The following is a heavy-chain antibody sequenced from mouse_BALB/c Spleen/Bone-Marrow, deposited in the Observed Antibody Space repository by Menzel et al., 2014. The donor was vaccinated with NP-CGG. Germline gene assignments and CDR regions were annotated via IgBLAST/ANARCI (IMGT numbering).Heavy chain of an antibody. J-gene: IGHJ4*01. CDR3: TDLLRLRRDY. Sequence: EVKLMESGGGLVQPGGSMKLSCAASGFTFXDAWMDWVRQSPEKGLEWVAEIRSNSNNHATYYAESVKGRFTISRDDSKSTVYLQMNSLRPEDTGIYYCTDLLRLRRDYWGQGTSVTVSS. D-gene: IGHD1-2*01. CDR2: IRSNSNNHAT. V-gene: IGHV6-6*01. CDR1: GFTFXDAW.